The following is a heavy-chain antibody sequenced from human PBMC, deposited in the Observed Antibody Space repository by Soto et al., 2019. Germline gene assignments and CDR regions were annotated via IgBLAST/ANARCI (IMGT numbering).Heavy chain of an antibody. Sequence: EVQLLESGGGLVQPGGSLRLSCAASGCTFSSYAMNWVRQAPGKGLEWVSGISGSSGTTYYAESVKGRFTISRDNSKDKLYLQMNSLRAEDTAVYYCAKDRGRVVVVPAAAFDSWGQGTLVTVSS. CDR1: GCTFSSYA. CDR3: AKDRGRVVVVPAAAFDS. J-gene: IGHJ4*02. D-gene: IGHD2-2*01. V-gene: IGHV3-23*01. CDR2: ISGSSGTT.